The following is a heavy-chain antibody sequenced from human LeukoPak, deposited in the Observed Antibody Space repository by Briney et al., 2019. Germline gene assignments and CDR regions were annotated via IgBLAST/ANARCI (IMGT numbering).Heavy chain of an antibody. V-gene: IGHV3-9*01. CDR2: ISWNSGSI. D-gene: IGHD3-10*01. CDR3: AKDSTVRGAPADAFDI. J-gene: IGHJ3*02. CDR1: GFTFDDYA. Sequence: GRSLRLSCAASGFTFDDYATHWVRQAPGKGLEWVSGISWNSGSIGYADSVKGRFTISRDNAKNSLYLQMNSLRAEDTALYYCAKDSTVRGAPADAFDIWGQGTMVTVSS.